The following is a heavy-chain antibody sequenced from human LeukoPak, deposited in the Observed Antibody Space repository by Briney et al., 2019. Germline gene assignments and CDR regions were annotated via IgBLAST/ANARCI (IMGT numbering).Heavy chain of an antibody. CDR2: IYHSGST. J-gene: IGHJ4*02. V-gene: IGHV4-30-2*01. D-gene: IGHD4-11*01. CDR1: GGSISSGGYS. Sequence: SETLSLTCAVSGGSISSGGYSWSWIRQPPGKGLEWIGYIYHSGSTYYNPSLKSRVTISVDRSKNQFSLKLSSVTAADTAVYYCARGGRNYRYYFDYWAREPWSPSPQ. CDR3: ARGGRNYRYYFDY.